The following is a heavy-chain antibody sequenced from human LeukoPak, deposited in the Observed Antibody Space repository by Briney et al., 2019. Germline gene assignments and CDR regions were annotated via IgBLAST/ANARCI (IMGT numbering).Heavy chain of an antibody. J-gene: IGHJ5*02. Sequence: QPGGSLKLSCAASGFTFSGSAMHWVRQASGKELEWIGRIWSRPNSYATAYAASVKGRFTISRDDSINTAYLRMNSLKTEDTALYYCTRLADGSGKFDLWGQGTLVTVSS. CDR3: TRLADGSGKFDL. V-gene: IGHV3-73*01. CDR2: IWSRPNSYAT. CDR1: GFTFSGSA. D-gene: IGHD3-10*01.